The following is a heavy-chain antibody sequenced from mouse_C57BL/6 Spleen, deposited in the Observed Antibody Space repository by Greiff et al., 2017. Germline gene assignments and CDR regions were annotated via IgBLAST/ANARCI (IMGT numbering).Heavy chain of an antibody. V-gene: IGHV1-74*01. Sequence: VQLQQPGAELVKPGASVKVSCKASGYTFTSYWMHWVKQRPGQGLEWIGRIHPSDSDTNYNQKFKGKATLTVDKSSSTAYMQLSSQTSEDSAVYYCAMPSTTVVFDYWGQGTTLTVSS. CDR1: GYTFTSYW. J-gene: IGHJ2*01. CDR3: AMPSTTVVFDY. CDR2: IHPSDSDT. D-gene: IGHD1-1*01.